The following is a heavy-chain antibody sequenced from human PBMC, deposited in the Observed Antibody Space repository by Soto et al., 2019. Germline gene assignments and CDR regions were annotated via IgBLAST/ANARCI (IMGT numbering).Heavy chain of an antibody. Sequence: SGPTLVNPTQTLTLTCTFSGFPLSIRRMCASWIRQPPGKALEWLTRIDWDDDKYYSTSLKTRLTISKDTAKNQVVLTMTNMDPVDTASYFFAWSPGDYYYQDGMDVWGQGTTVTVSS. D-gene: IGHD3-10*01. J-gene: IGHJ6*02. V-gene: IGHV2-70*11. CDR2: IDWDDDK. CDR1: GFPLSIRRMC. CDR3: AWSPGDYYYQDGMDV.